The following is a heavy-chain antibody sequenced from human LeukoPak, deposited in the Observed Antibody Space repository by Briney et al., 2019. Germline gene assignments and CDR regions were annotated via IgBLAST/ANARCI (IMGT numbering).Heavy chain of an antibody. CDR2: ISSSGSSYI. J-gene: IGHJ4*02. D-gene: IGHD6-13*01. CDR1: GFTFSSYE. V-gene: IGHV3-48*03. CDR3: AREGYSRTWYFDY. Sequence: GGSLRLSCAASGFTFSSYEMNWVRQAPGKGLEWVSYISSSGSSYIHYADSLKGRFTISRDSAKNALYLQMNSLRAEDTAVYYCAREGYSRTWYFDYWGQGTLVTVSS.